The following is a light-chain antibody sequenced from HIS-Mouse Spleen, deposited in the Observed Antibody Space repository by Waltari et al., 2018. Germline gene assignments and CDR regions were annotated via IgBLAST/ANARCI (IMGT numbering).Light chain of an antibody. J-gene: IGLJ3*02. Sequence: TISCTGTSSDVGGYNYVSWYQQHPGKAPKLMIYDVSNRPSGVSNRFPGSKSGNTASLTISGLQAEDEADYYCSSYTSSSTWVFGGGTKLTVL. CDR3: SSYTSSSTWV. CDR2: DVS. CDR1: SSDVGGYNY. V-gene: IGLV2-14*03.